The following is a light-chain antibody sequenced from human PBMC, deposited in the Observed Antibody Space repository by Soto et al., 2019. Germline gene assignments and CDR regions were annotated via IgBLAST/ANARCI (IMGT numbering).Light chain of an antibody. Sequence: QSVVTRPGTESGSPGRSITFSCPGTSSDVGSYNLVSWYQQHPGKAPKLMIYEVSKRPSGVSNRFSGSKSGNTASLTISGLQAEDEADYYCCSYAGSSTFYVFGTGTKVTVL. V-gene: IGLV2-23*02. CDR1: SSDVGSYNL. CDR2: EVS. CDR3: CSYAGSSTFYV. J-gene: IGLJ1*01.